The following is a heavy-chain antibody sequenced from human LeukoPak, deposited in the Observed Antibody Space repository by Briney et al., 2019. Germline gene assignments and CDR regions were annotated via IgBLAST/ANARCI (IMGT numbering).Heavy chain of an antibody. V-gene: IGHV3-21*01. CDR2: ISSSSSYI. J-gene: IGHJ4*02. Sequence: GGSLRLSCAASGFTFSRYSMNWVRQAPGKGLEWVSSISSSSSYIYYADSVKGRFTISRDNAKNSLYLQMNSLRAEDTAVYYCARDRGYNWNDRAFDYWGQGTLVTVSS. CDR1: GFTFSRYS. D-gene: IGHD1-1*01. CDR3: ARDRGYNWNDRAFDY.